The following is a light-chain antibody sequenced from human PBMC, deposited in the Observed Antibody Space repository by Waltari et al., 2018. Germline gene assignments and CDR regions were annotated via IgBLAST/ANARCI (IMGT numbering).Light chain of an antibody. J-gene: IGKJ4*01. Sequence: DVQMTQSPSSLSASMGARVTIPCQASQDIFTYLNWYHQRPGKAPKVLIYDASKLETGVPSRFSGSGSGTHFNFTIRSLQPEDVGTYYCQHYANFPLTFGGGTKVEI. CDR1: QDIFTY. CDR2: DAS. V-gene: IGKV1-33*01. CDR3: QHYANFPLT.